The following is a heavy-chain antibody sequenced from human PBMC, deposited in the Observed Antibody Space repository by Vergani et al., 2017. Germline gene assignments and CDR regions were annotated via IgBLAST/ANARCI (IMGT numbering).Heavy chain of an antibody. CDR1: GFTFSNSA. D-gene: IGHD3-10*01. CDR3: ARDRYYLGSGSYPYFYYYGLDV. Sequence: EVHLLESGGGQVEAGGSLRLSCVASGFTFSNSAMSWVRQTSGKGLEWVSAISGHGDRTYYADSVKGRFTISRDNSKNTVYLQMNSLRAEDTGVYYYARDRYYLGSGSYPYFYYYGLDVWGQGTAVTVSS. CDR2: ISGHGDRT. J-gene: IGHJ6*02. V-gene: IGHV3-23*01.